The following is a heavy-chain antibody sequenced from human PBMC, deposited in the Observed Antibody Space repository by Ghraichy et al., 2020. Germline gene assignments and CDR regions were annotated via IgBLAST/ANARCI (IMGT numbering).Heavy chain of an antibody. CDR2: IYYSGST. CDR1: GGSISSSSYY. D-gene: IGHD6-19*01. J-gene: IGHJ4*02. V-gene: IGHV4-39*01. Sequence: SETLPLTCTVSGGSISSSSYYWCWIRQPPGKGLEWIGSIYYSGSTYYNPSLKSRVTISVDTSKNQFSLKLSSVTAADTAVYYCARRRAVAGTRGIFDYWGQGTLVTVSS. CDR3: ARRRAVAGTRGIFDY.